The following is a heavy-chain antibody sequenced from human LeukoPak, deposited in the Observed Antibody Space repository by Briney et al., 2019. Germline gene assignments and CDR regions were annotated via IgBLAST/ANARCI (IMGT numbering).Heavy chain of an antibody. CDR3: AYSSSDYYDSSGYYGGYYFDY. Sequence: PGRSLRLFCAASGFTFRSYAMSWVRQAPAKGLEWVSALSGSGGSTYYADSVKGRLTSSGDIYKHSLYLPMNSLRAEDTAVYYCAYSSSDYYDSSGYYGGYYFDYWGQGTLVTVSS. V-gene: IGHV3-23*01. J-gene: IGHJ4*02. D-gene: IGHD3-22*01. CDR1: GFTFRSYA. CDR2: LSGSGGST.